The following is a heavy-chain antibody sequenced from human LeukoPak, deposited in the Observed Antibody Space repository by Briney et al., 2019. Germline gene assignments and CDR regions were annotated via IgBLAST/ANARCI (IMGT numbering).Heavy chain of an antibody. J-gene: IGHJ4*02. Sequence: PSETLSLTCTVSGGSISSSSYYWGWIRQPPGKGLEWIGSIYYSGSTYYNPSLKSRVTISVDTSKNQFSLKLSSVTAADTAVYYCARRGTPGQGADYWGQGTLVTVSS. CDR1: GGSISSSSYY. CDR2: IYYSGST. CDR3: ARRGTPGQGADY. V-gene: IGHV4-39*07. D-gene: IGHD2-15*01.